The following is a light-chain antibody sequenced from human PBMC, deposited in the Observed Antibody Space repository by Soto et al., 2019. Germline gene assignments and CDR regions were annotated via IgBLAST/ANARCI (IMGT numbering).Light chain of an antibody. CDR3: QQYSSRST. J-gene: IGKJ1*01. CDR2: DAS. V-gene: IGKV1-5*01. CDR1: QSISNW. Sequence: DIQMTQSPSPLPASVGDRVTITCRASQSISNWLAWYQQKPGKAPNLLIYDASSLQSGVPSRFSGSGFGTEFTLTISSLQPGDFATYYCQQYSSRSTFGQGTKVDI.